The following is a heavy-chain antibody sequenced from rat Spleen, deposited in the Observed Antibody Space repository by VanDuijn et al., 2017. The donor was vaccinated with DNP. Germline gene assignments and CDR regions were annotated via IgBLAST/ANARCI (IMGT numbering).Heavy chain of an antibody. J-gene: IGHJ3*01. Sequence: EVQLVESGGDLVQPGRSLKVSCVVSGFTFNNYLMTWIRQVPGKGLEWVASISPSGGGTYYRDSVKGRFTISRDNANHTLYLQMDSLRSEDTATYYCATSPGPNWFAYWGQGTLVTVSS. V-gene: IGHV5-31*01. D-gene: IGHD1-4*01. CDR3: ATSPGPNWFAY. CDR1: GFTFNNYL. CDR2: ISPSGGGT.